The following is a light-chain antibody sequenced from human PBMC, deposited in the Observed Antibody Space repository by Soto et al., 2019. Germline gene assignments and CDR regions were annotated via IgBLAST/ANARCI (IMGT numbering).Light chain of an antibody. CDR1: QSVSSY. J-gene: IGKJ4*01. CDR2: DPS. Sequence: EIVLTQSPATLPLSPGERATLSCRASQSVSSYLAWYQQKPCQAPRLLIYDPSNRATGIPARFSGSGSGTAFTLTISTLEPEDFAVYCCQQRTNWPPLTFGGGTKVEIK. V-gene: IGKV3-11*01. CDR3: QQRTNWPPLT.